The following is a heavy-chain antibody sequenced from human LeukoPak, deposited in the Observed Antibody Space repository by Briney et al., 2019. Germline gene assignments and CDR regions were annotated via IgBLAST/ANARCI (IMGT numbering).Heavy chain of an antibody. J-gene: IGHJ4*02. CDR3: ARASSSGWYEGYNFDY. CDR2: IDKDGRST. V-gene: IGHV3-74*01. Sequence: PGGSLRLSCAASGFTFSRYWMHWVRQAPGKGLVWVSRIDKDGRSTTYADSVKGRLTISRDNAKNTLYLQINSLRAEDTAVYYCARASSSGWYEGYNFDYWGQGTLVTVSS. CDR1: GFTFSRYW. D-gene: IGHD6-19*01.